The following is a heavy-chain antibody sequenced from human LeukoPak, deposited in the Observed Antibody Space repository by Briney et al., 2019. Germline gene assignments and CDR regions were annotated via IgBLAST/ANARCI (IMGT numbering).Heavy chain of an antibody. CDR3: ARATQQLSWFDP. Sequence: ASVKVSCKASGGTFSSYAISWVRQAPGQGLEWMGGIIPIFGTANCAQKFQGRVTITADESTSTAYMELRSLRSDDTAVYYCARATQQLSWFDPWGQGTLVTVSS. D-gene: IGHD6-13*01. V-gene: IGHV1-69*13. CDR1: GGTFSSYA. CDR2: IIPIFGTA. J-gene: IGHJ5*02.